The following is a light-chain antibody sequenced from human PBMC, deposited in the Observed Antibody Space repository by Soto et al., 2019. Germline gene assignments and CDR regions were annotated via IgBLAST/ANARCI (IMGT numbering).Light chain of an antibody. CDR2: GAS. V-gene: IGKV3-20*01. Sequence: IVLTQSPGTLSLSPGERATLSCGASQSVTSNYLAWYQQKPGQAPRLLIFGASIRVKGIPDRFIGSGSGTDFTLTISRLEPEDFAVYYCQQYNNWPLTFGGGTKVDIK. CDR1: QSVTSNY. CDR3: QQYNNWPLT. J-gene: IGKJ4*01.